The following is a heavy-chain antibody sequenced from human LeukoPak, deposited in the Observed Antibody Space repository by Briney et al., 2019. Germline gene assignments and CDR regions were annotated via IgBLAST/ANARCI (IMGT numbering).Heavy chain of an antibody. CDR3: AKEHYDSSGYEYYFDY. D-gene: IGHD3-22*01. V-gene: IGHV3-30*18. CDR1: GFTFSSYG. Sequence: GGSLRLSCAASGFTFSSYGMHWVRQAPGKGLEWVAVISYDGSNKYYADSVKGRFTISRDNSKNTLYLQMNSLRAEDTAVYYCAKEHYDSSGYEYYFDYWGQGTLVTVSS. J-gene: IGHJ4*02. CDR2: ISYDGSNK.